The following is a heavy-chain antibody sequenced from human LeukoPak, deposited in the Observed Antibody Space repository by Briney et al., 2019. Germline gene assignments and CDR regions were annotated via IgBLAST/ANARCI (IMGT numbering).Heavy chain of an antibody. CDR2: VNHSGST. J-gene: IGHJ5*02. D-gene: IGHD2-2*01. V-gene: IGHV4-34*01. CDR3: ARGRRVVPAASFRFPWLFDP. Sequence: SETLSLTCAAYGGSFSGYYWSWIRQPPEKGLEWIGEVNHSGSTNYNPSLKSRVTISVDTSKNQLSLKLSSVTAADTAVYYCARGRRVVPAASFRFPWLFDPWGQGTLVTVSS. CDR1: GGSFSGYY.